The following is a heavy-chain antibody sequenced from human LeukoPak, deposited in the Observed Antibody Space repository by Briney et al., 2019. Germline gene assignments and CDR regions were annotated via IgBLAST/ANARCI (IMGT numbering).Heavy chain of an antibody. V-gene: IGHV3-30*14. Sequence: GGSLRLSCAASGFTFSSYAMHWVRQAPGKGLEWVAVISYDGSNKYYADSVKGRFTISRDNSKNTLYLQMGSLRAEDMAVYYCARDRQLGLDYWGQGTLVTVSS. CDR1: GFTFSSYA. CDR2: ISYDGSNK. D-gene: IGHD1-7*01. J-gene: IGHJ4*02. CDR3: ARDRQLGLDY.